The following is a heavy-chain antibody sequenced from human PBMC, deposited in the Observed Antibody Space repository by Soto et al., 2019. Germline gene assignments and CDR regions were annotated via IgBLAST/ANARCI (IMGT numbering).Heavy chain of an antibody. Sequence: QVQLVQSGAEVRKPEASVRVSCKASGYTFTSYSMHWVRQAPGHGLVWMGIINPSGGSTYYAQKFQGRLTLTRDTSTSTVYMELSNLRSEDTAVYFCASHYGDWAYFDYWGQGTLVTVSS. D-gene: IGHD4-17*01. CDR1: GYTFTSYS. CDR3: ASHYGDWAYFDY. V-gene: IGHV1-46*01. CDR2: INPSGGST. J-gene: IGHJ4*02.